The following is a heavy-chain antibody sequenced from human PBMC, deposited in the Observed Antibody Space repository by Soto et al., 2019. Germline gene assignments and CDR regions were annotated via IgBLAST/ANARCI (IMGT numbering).Heavy chain of an antibody. J-gene: IGHJ5*02. Sequence: SQTLSLTCAISGDSVSSNSAAWNWIRQSPSRGLEWLGRTYYRSKWYNDYAVSVKSRITINPDTSKNQFSLQLNSVTPEDTAVYYCARDIPEGKVRGYNWFDPWGQGTLVTVSS. CDR3: ARDIPEGKVRGYNWFDP. D-gene: IGHD3-10*01. CDR1: GDSVSSNSAA. V-gene: IGHV6-1*01. CDR2: TYYRSKWYN.